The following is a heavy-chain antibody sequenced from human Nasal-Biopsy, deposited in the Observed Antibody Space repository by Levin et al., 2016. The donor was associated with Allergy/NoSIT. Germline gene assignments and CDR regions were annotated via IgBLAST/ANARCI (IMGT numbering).Heavy chain of an antibody. CDR1: GFDLGEFA. V-gene: IGHV3-9*01. CDR3: AKDISRGDYYYYYMDV. J-gene: IGHJ6*03. Sequence: SLKISCEASGFDLGEFAMHWVRQVPGKGLEWVSSISWNGAKIAYADSVKGRFTMSRDSAKTSLYLQMHSLRTEDTALYFCAKDISRGDYYYYYMDVWGKGTTVTVSS. D-gene: IGHD2/OR15-2a*01. CDR2: ISWNGAKI.